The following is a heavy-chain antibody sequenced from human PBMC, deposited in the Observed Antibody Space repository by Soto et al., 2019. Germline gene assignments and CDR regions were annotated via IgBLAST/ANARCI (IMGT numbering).Heavy chain of an antibody. Sequence: GGSLRLSCTASGFTFSNYYMNWVRQAPGKGLEWVAVISYDGSNKYYADSVKGRFTISRDNSKNTLYLQMNSLRAEDTAVYYCARDFSELIGFKKKNRVWSGYYTLDYWGQGTLVTVSS. J-gene: IGHJ4*02. CDR1: GFTFSNYY. CDR2: ISYDGSNK. D-gene: IGHD3-3*01. V-gene: IGHV3-30-3*01. CDR3: ARDFSELIGFKKKNRVWSGYYTLDY.